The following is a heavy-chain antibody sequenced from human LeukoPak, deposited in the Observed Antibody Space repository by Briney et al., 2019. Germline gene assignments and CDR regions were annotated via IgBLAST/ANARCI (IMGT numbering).Heavy chain of an antibody. CDR1: GVSSSSNNYF. J-gene: IGHJ4*02. CDR2: FFYSGNT. D-gene: IGHD3-10*01. Sequence: SSETLSLTCTVSGVSSSSNNYFWGWVRQPPGKRLEWIASFFYSGNTYYNPSLKSRVTISVDTSKNQFSLRLNSVTAADTAVYYCARLFDTSSYYLNWGQGALVTVSS. V-gene: IGHV4-39*01. CDR3: ARLFDTSSYYLN.